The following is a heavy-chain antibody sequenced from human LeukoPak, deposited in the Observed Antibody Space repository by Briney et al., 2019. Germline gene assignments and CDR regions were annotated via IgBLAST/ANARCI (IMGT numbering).Heavy chain of an antibody. V-gene: IGHV6-1*01. Sequence: SQTLSLTCAISGDTVSSYSAARNWIRQSPSRGLEWLGRTYYRSKWYNDYAEAVKSRISIHPDTSKNQFSLQLTSVTPEDTAVYYCARVEGYSYGYGPFDYWGQGTLVTVSS. CDR1: GDTVSSYSAA. CDR3: ARVEGYSYGYGPFDY. D-gene: IGHD5-18*01. J-gene: IGHJ4*02. CDR2: TYYRSKWYN.